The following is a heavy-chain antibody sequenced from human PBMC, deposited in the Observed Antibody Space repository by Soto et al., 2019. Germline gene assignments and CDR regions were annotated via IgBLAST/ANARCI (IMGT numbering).Heavy chain of an antibody. CDR3: AHRPTSSGWYTTSNWFDP. D-gene: IGHD6-19*01. V-gene: IGHV2-5*01. J-gene: IGHJ5*02. CDR2: IYWNDDK. CDR1: GFSLSTSGVG. Sequence: SGPTLVNPTQTLTLTCTFSGFSLSTSGVGVGWIRQPPGKALEWLALIYWNDDKRYSPSLKSRLTITKDTSKNQVVLTMTNMDPVDTATYYCAHRPTSSGWYTTSNWFDPWGQGTLVTVSS.